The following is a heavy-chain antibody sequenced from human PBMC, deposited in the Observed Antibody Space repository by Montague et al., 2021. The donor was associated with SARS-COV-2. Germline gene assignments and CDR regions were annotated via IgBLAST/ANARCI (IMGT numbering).Heavy chain of an antibody. CDR2: IYYSGST. J-gene: IGHJ5*02. V-gene: IGHV4-39*07. CDR3: ARLEAGDCSGGSCYSSWFDP. CDR1: GGSISSSSYY. D-gene: IGHD2-15*01. Sequence: SKTLSLTCTVSGGSISSSSYYWGWIRQPPGKGLEWIGSIYYSGSTNYNPSLKSRVTISVDTSKNQFSLKLSSVTAADTAVYYCARLEAGDCSGGSCYSSWFDPWGQGTLVTVSS.